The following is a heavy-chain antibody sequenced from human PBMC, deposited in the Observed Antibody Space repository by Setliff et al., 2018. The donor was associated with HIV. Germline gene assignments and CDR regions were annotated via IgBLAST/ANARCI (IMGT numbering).Heavy chain of an antibody. CDR3: ARGDGTKYYYYYYMDV. Sequence: SETLSLTCTASGGSISSYYWSWIRQPPGKGLEWIGYIDYSGSTNYNASLKSRLTISVDTSKNQFSLKLSSVTAADTAVYYCARGDGTKYYYYYYMDVWGKGTTVTVSS. CDR1: GGSISSYY. V-gene: IGHV4-59*01. D-gene: IGHD1-7*01. CDR2: IDYSGST. J-gene: IGHJ6*03.